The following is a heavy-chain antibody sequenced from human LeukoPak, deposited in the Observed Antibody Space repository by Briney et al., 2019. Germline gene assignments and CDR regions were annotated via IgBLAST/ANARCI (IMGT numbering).Heavy chain of an antibody. Sequence: GGSLRLSCAASGFTFSSYAMSWVRQDPGKGLVWVSYISSDGSVTKYAASVKGRFTISRDNAVNTLYPQMNSLRVEDTAVYYCVRGSLRLPRSTPDYWGQGTLVTVSS. CDR3: VRGSLRLPRSTPDY. CDR1: GFTFSSYA. CDR2: ISSDGSVT. D-gene: IGHD2-21*02. V-gene: IGHV3-74*03. J-gene: IGHJ4*02.